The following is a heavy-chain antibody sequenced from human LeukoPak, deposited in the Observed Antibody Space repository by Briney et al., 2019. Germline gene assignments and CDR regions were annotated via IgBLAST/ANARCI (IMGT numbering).Heavy chain of an antibody. D-gene: IGHD1-14*01. CDR1: GYPFTTYE. V-gene: IGHV1-8*01. J-gene: IGHJ5*02. CDR2: VHPDTGYA. Sequence: ASVTVSCTASGYPFTTYEINWVRQAAGQGLEWMGWVHPDTGYADYAQKLEGRVTITSDTSISTAYMELSSLRSDDTAVYFCARGPRNDPWGQGTLVTVSS. CDR3: ARGPRNDP.